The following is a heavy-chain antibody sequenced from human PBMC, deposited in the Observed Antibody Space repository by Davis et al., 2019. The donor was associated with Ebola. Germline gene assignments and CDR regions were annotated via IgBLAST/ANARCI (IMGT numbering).Heavy chain of an antibody. Sequence: GESLKISCAASGFTFSNYAIHWVRQAPGKGLEWVAVMSYDGGDKLYTDSVQGRFTISRDNSKNMLFLQMNSLRPEDTAVYYCTRESEVFGVALTPFDYWGQGTLVTVSS. CDR1: GFTFSNYA. CDR3: TRESEVFGVALTPFDY. CDR2: MSYDGGDK. D-gene: IGHD3-3*01. V-gene: IGHV3-30-3*01. J-gene: IGHJ4*02.